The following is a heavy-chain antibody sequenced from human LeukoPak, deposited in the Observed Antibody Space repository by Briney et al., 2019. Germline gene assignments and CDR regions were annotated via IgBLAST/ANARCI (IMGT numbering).Heavy chain of an antibody. V-gene: IGHV1-2*06. Sequence: ASVTVSFKASGYTFTGYYMHWVRQAPGQGLEWMGRINPNSGGTNYAQKFQGRVTMTRDTSISTAYMELSRLRSDDTAVYYCARGGYSGLYYFDYWGQGTLVTVSS. CDR3: ARGGYSGLYYFDY. CDR2: INPNSGGT. CDR1: GYTFTGYY. D-gene: IGHD3-22*01. J-gene: IGHJ4*02.